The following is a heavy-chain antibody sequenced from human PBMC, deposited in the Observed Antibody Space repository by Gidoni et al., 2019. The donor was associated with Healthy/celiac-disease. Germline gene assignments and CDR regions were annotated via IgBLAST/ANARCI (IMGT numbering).Heavy chain of an antibody. D-gene: IGHD2-15*01. J-gene: IGHJ4*02. Sequence: QLQLQASGPGLVKPSETLSLTCTVSGGSISSSSYYWGWIRQPPGKGLELIGSIYYSGSTYYNPSLKRRVTIAVDTSKNQFSLKLSSVTAADTAVYYCARPVGRGGYVGYWGQGTLVTVSS. CDR3: ARPVGRGGYVGY. CDR1: GGSISSSSYY. CDR2: IYYSGST. V-gene: IGHV4-39*01.